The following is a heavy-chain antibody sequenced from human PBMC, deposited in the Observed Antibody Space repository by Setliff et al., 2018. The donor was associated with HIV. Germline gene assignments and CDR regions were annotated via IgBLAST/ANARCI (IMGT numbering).Heavy chain of an antibody. D-gene: IGHD3-22*01. Sequence: GGFLRLSCAASGFTLSDHWMHWVRQVPGKGLVWVSLISSDGSTTTYADSVKGRFTISRDNAKNSLYLHMNSLRAEDTAVYYCARDPASIAYYARFDYWGQGTLVTVSS. CDR3: ARDPASIAYYARFDY. CDR1: GFTLSDHW. J-gene: IGHJ4*02. CDR2: ISSDGSTT. V-gene: IGHV3-74*03.